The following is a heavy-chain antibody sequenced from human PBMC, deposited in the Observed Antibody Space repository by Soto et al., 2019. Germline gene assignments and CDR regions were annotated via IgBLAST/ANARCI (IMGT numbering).Heavy chain of an antibody. CDR1: GYTFTSYD. CDR2: MNPNSGNT. D-gene: IGHD5-18*01. V-gene: IGHV1-8*01. J-gene: IGHJ6*02. Sequence: ASVKVSCKASGYTFTSYDINWVRQATGQGLEWMGWMNPNSGNTGYAQKFQGRVTMTRNTSISTAYMELSSLRSEDTAVYYCARGGRYSYGYSYYYGMDVWGQETTVTVSS. CDR3: ARGGRYSYGYSYYYGMDV.